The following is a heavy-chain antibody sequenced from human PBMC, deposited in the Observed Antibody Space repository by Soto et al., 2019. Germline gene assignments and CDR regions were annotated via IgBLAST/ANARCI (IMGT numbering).Heavy chain of an antibody. CDR3: TRGYISGWYSAVDI. V-gene: IGHV3-33*01. Sequence: QVQLVESGGGVVQPGRSLRLSCAASGFTFSSYGMHWVRQAPGKGLEWVAVIWYDGSNKYYADSVKGRFTISRDNSNNPLYLQMDSLRAEDTALYYCTRGYISGWYSAVDIWGPGTMVTVSS. D-gene: IGHD6-19*01. J-gene: IGHJ3*02. CDR1: GFTFSSYG. CDR2: IWYDGSNK.